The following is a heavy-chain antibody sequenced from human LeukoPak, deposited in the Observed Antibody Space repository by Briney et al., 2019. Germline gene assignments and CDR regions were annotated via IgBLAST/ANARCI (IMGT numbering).Heavy chain of an antibody. Sequence: GGSLRLSCTASEFTFSSYVMSWVRQAPGKGLEWVSAIAGTGSDTYYADSVKGRFTISRDSSENTLYLQMNSLRVEDTAVYYCARVGYYSSGPFSYFDYWGQGTLVTVSS. J-gene: IGHJ4*02. V-gene: IGHV3-23*01. D-gene: IGHD3-10*01. CDR3: ARVGYYSSGPFSYFDY. CDR2: IAGTGSDT. CDR1: EFTFSSYV.